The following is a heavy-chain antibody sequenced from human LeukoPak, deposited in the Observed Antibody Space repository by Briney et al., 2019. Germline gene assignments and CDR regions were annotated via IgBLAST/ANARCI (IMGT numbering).Heavy chain of an antibody. V-gene: IGHV3-23*01. CDR3: AKVDTMVRGVIPPDY. Sequence: GGSLRLSCATSGFTFVDYGLSWVRRAPGKGLEWVSAISGSGGSTYYADSVKGRFTISRDNSKNTLYLQMNSLRAEDTAVYYCAKVDTMVRGVIPPDYWGQGTLVTVSS. CDR2: ISGSGGST. D-gene: IGHD3-10*01. J-gene: IGHJ4*02. CDR1: GFTFVDYG.